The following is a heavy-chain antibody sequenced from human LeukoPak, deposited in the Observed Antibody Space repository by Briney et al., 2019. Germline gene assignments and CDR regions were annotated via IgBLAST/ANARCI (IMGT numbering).Heavy chain of an antibody. V-gene: IGHV1-18*01. J-gene: IGHJ3*02. CDR3: ASLDPMVRGVNAMDAFDI. CDR1: GGTFSSYA. Sequence: ASVKVSCKASGGTFSSYAISWVRQAPGQGLEWMGWMSAYNGNTHYAQKLQGRVTMTTDTSTSTAYMELRSLRSDDTAVYYCASLDPMVRGVNAMDAFDIWGQGTMVTVSS. D-gene: IGHD3-10*01. CDR2: MSAYNGNT.